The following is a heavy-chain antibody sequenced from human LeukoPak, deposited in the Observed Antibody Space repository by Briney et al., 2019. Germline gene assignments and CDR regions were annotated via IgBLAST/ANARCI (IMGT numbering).Heavy chain of an antibody. D-gene: IGHD6-13*01. CDR1: GFTFSDYY. CDR2: ISSSGSTI. J-gene: IGHJ4*02. Sequence: PGGSLRLSCAASGFTFSDYYMSWIRQAPGKGLEWVSYISSSGSTIYYADSVKGRFTISRDNAKNSLYLQMNSLRAEDTAVYYCAREGSSSWSWELTFDYWGQGTLVTVSS. CDR3: AREGSSSWSWELTFDY. V-gene: IGHV3-11*04.